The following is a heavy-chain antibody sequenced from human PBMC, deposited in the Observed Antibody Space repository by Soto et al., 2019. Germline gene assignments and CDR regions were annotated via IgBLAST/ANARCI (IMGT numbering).Heavy chain of an antibody. CDR2: ISAYNGNT. Sequence: GASVKVSCKASGYTFTSYGISWVRQAPGQGLEWMGWISAYNGNTNYAQKLQGRVTMTTDTSTSTAYMELRGLRSDDTAVYYCARDPRKRNYDILTGFLGMDVWGQGTTVTVSS. CDR1: GYTFTSYG. J-gene: IGHJ6*02. D-gene: IGHD3-9*01. CDR3: ARDPRKRNYDILTGFLGMDV. V-gene: IGHV1-18*01.